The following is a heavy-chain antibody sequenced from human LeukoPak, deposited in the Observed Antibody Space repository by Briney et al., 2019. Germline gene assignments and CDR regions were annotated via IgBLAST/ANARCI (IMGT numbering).Heavy chain of an antibody. J-gene: IGHJ4*02. CDR1: GGSISSGDYY. CDR3: ASRPTIVVVPAAYDY. D-gene: IGHD2-2*01. CDR2: INHSGST. V-gene: IGHV4-39*07. Sequence: SETLSLTCTVSGGSISSGDYYWSWIRQPPGKGLEWIGEINHSGSTNYNPSLKSRVTISVDTSKNQFSLKLSSVTAADTAVYYCASRPTIVVVPAAYDYWGQGTLVTVSS.